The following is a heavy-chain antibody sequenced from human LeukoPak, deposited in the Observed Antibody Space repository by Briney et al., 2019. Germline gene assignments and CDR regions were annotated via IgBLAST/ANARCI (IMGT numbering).Heavy chain of an antibody. J-gene: IGHJ4*02. CDR3: ARDTLVSIDY. V-gene: IGHV3-21*01. CDR2: ISSSSSHI. CDR1: GFTFSSYS. D-gene: IGHD2/OR15-2a*01. Sequence: GGSLRLSCAASGFTFSSYSMNWVRQAPGKGLEWVSSISSSSSHIYYGDAVKGRFTISRDNAKKLLYLQMNSLRAEDTAVYYCARDTLVSIDYWGQGTLVTVSS.